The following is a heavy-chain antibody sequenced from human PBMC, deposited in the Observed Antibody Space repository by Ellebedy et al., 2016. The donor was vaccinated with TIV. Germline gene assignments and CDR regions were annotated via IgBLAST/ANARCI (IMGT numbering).Heavy chain of an antibody. D-gene: IGHD2-15*01. CDR3: TTVGSY. CDR2: INSDGSST. J-gene: IGHJ4*02. CDR1: GFTFSSYW. Sequence: GGSLRLSXAASGFTFSSYWMHWVRQAPGKGLVWVSRINSDGSSTSYADSVKGRFTISRDNAKNSLYLQMNSLKTEDTAVYYCTTVGSYWGQGTLVTVSS. V-gene: IGHV3-74*01.